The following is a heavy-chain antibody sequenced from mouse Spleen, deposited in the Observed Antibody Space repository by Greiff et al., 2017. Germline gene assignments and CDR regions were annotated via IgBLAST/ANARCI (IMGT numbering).Heavy chain of an antibody. CDR2: INSDGGST. V-gene: IGHV5-2*03. CDR3: ARRGATIITTDWYFDV. J-gene: IGHJ1*01. Sequence: DVKLVESGGGLVQPGESLKLSCESNEYEFPSHDMSWVRKTPEKRLELVAAINSDGGSTYYPDTMERRFIISRDNTKKTLYLQMSSLRSEDTALYYCARRGATIITTDWYFDVWGAGTTVTVSS. CDR1: EYEFPSHD. D-gene: IGHD2-4*01.